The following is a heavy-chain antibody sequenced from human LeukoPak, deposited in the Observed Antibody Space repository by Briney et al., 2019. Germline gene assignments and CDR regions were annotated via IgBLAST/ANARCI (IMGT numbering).Heavy chain of an antibody. J-gene: IGHJ4*02. V-gene: IGHV4-59*01. D-gene: IGHD3-3*01. CDR1: GGSISSYY. CDR2: IQSSGST. CDR3: ARLDFWSGYSWDY. Sequence: SETLSLTCTVSGGSISSYYWSWIRQPPGKGLEWIGYIQSSGSTNYNPSLKSRVTISVDTSKKQFSLKLRSETAADTAVYYCARLDFWSGYSWDYWGQGTLVTVSS.